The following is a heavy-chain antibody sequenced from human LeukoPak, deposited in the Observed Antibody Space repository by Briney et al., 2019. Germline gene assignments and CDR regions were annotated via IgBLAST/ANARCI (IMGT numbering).Heavy chain of an antibody. D-gene: IGHD2-2*01. J-gene: IGHJ4*02. CDR2: ISYDGSNK. CDR1: GFTFSSYA. V-gene: IGHV3-30*04. CDR3: ARDEARYCSSTSCYGLFY. Sequence: GGSLRLSCAASGFTFSSYAMHWVRQAPGKGLEWVAVISYDGSNKYYADSVKGRFTIYRDNSKNTLYLQMNSLRAEDTAVYYCARDEARYCSSTSCYGLFYWGQGTLVTVSS.